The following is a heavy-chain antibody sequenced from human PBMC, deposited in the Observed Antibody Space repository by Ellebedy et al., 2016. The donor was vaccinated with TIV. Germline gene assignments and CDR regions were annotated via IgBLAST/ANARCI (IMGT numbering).Heavy chain of an antibody. D-gene: IGHD5-12*01. CDR2: ISGSGSTR. CDR1: GFTFSDYY. Sequence: GGSLRLXXAASGFTFSDYYMSWIRQAPGKGLECVAYISGSGSTRDYADSVKGRFTISRDNTQNSVSLQMNGLTVEDTAIYYCAREGGFSGHDSYFDHWGQGSLVTVSS. V-gene: IGHV3-11*01. CDR3: AREGGFSGHDSYFDH. J-gene: IGHJ4*02.